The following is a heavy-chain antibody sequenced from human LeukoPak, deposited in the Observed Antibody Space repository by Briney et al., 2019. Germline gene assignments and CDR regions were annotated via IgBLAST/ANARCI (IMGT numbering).Heavy chain of an antibody. V-gene: IGHV4-59*01. Sequence: PSETLSFTCSVSGGSIGSYHWNWIRQPSGKGLEWIGIVFNNGGTKHNPSLKSRVAISVDTSKNQFALKLSSVTAADTAVYYCVASYGGYVLDYWGQGALVIVSS. D-gene: IGHD5-12*01. CDR2: VFNNGGT. J-gene: IGHJ4*02. CDR3: VASYGGYVLDY. CDR1: GGSIGSYH.